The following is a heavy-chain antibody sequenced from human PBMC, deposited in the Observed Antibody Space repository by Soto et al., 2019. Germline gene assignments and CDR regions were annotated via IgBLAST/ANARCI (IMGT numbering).Heavy chain of an antibody. D-gene: IGHD6-19*01. Sequence: ASVKVSCKTSGYPFTSYGINWVRQALGQGPEWMGWISAYDDKTIYSQKFQGRVTLTADTSTTTAYMELRGLRFDDTAVYYCARDRLIAVTGLLRNWGQGTLVTVS. J-gene: IGHJ4*02. CDR1: GYPFTSYG. CDR2: ISAYDDKT. CDR3: ARDRLIAVTGLLRN. V-gene: IGHV1-18*01.